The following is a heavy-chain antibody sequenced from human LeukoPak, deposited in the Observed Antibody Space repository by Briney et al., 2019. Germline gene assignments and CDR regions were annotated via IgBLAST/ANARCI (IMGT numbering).Heavy chain of an antibody. CDR1: GYTFTSYD. CDR3: ARATVTLDAFDI. Sequence: ASVKVSCKASGYTFTSYDINWVRQATGQGLEWMGWMNPNSGNTGYAQKFQGRVTITRNTSISTAYMELSSLRSEDTAVYYCARATVTLDAFDIWGQGTMVTVSS. V-gene: IGHV1-8*03. CDR2: MNPNSGNT. J-gene: IGHJ3*02. D-gene: IGHD4-17*01.